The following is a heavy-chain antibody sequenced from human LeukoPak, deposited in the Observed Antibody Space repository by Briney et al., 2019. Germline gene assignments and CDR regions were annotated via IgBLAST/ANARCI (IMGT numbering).Heavy chain of an antibody. CDR2: IIPILGIA. D-gene: IGHD6-13*01. Sequence: ASVKVSCKASGGTFSSYAISWVRQAPGQGLEWMGRIIPILGIANYAQKFQGRVTITADKSTSTAYMELSSLRSEDTAAYYCARVAAAVGMDVWGQGTTVTVSS. J-gene: IGHJ6*02. V-gene: IGHV1-69*04. CDR1: GGTFSSYA. CDR3: ARVAAAVGMDV.